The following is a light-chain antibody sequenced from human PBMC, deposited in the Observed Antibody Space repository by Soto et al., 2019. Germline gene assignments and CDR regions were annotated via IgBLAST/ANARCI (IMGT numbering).Light chain of an antibody. Sequence: EIVLTQSPGTLSLSPGERATLSCRASQSVISSYFAWYQQKPGQAPRLLIYGAYSTATGIPAMFSGSGSGKDFALNISRLAPEDFAGYYCQQYGSSPITFGHGTRLEIK. CDR1: QSVISSY. CDR2: GAY. CDR3: QQYGSSPIT. V-gene: IGKV3-20*01. J-gene: IGKJ5*01.